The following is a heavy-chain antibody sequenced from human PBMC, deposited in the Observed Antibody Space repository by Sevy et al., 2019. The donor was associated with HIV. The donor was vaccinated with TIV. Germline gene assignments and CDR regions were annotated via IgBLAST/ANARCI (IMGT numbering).Heavy chain of an antibody. CDR2: IYSAGPT. J-gene: IGHJ4*02. D-gene: IGHD6-19*01. CDR3: ARVGVISSGWFYFDY. CDR1: GFIVSSNY. Sequence: GGSLRLSCVASGFIVSSNYMSWVRQAPGKGLEWVSVIYSAGPTYYADSVKGRFTISRDNSKNTLYLQMNSLRADDTAVYYCARVGVISSGWFYFDYWGQGVLVTVSS. V-gene: IGHV3-53*01.